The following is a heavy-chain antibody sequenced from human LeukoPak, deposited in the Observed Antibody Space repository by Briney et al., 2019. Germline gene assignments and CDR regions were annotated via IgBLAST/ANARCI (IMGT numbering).Heavy chain of an antibody. D-gene: IGHD2-21*02. J-gene: IGHJ4*02. CDR1: NGSISSYY. CDR3: ARHAQTASSLLDY. V-gene: IGHV4-59*08. CDR2: IYYIGST. Sequence: KPSETLSLTCTVSNGSISSYYWSWIRQPPGKGLEFIGFIYYIGSTNYNPSLKSRVTISVDTSKNQFSLKLRSVAATDTAVYYCARHAQTASSLLDYWGQGTLVTVSS.